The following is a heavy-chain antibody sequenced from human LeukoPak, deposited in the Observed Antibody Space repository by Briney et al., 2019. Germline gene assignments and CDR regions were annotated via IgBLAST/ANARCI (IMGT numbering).Heavy chain of an antibody. D-gene: IGHD3-10*01. V-gene: IGHV3-74*01. CDR3: ARGDGGYYFDY. Sequence: GGSLRLSCAASGFTFSSYWMHWVRQAPGKGLVWVSRINSDGSSTSYADSVKGRFTISRDNAKNSLYLQMNSLRAEDTALYYCARGDGGYYFDYWGQGTLVTVSS. J-gene: IGHJ4*02. CDR1: GFTFSSYW. CDR2: INSDGSST.